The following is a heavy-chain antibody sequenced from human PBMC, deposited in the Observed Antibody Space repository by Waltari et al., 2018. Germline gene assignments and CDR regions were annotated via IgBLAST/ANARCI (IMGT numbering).Heavy chain of an antibody. D-gene: IGHD3-22*01. CDR3: ARLPTKYYDSIGWGFFDQ. CDR1: GAFLSDAT. Sequence: HVPLQESGPGLVKPSETLSLTCTVSGAFLSDATWPWTRQAPGQGLEWIAYLRNTGGTKCTPSLESRVTVSAVTSKKQFSLRLTSVTAADTAVYYCARLPTKYYDSIGWGFFDQWGQGILVTVSS. J-gene: IGHJ4*02. CDR2: LRNTGGT. V-gene: IGHV4-59*08.